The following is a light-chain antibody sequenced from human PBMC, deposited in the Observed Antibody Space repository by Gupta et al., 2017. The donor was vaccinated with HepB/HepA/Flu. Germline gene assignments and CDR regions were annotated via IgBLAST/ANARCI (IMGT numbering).Light chain of an antibody. J-gene: IGKJ1*01. Sequence: IQLTTSPSSLSASVGDRVTITCRASQNSISYLNWYHQQPGKDPNLLIYAGSSLQSGVPSRIIGSRSGTDYTLIITNLQPEDYSTYYCQQTYNTPPWRFGQGTKL. V-gene: IGKV1-39*01. CDR3: QQTYNTPPWR. CDR2: AGS. CDR1: QNSISY.